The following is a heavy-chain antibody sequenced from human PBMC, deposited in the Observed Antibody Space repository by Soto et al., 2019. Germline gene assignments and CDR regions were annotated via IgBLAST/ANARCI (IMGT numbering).Heavy chain of an antibody. J-gene: IGHJ6*02. D-gene: IGHD6-19*01. CDR3: ARGYQYSSGWEYYCYGMDV. CDR2: IYHSGST. V-gene: IGHV4-4*02. CDR1: GGSISSSNW. Sequence: QVQLQESGPGLVKPSGTLSLTCAVSGGSISSSNWWSWVRQPPGKGLEWIGEIYHSGSTNYNPSLKSRVTISVDKSKNQFSLKLSSVTAADTAVYYCARGYQYSSGWEYYCYGMDVWGQGTTVTVSS.